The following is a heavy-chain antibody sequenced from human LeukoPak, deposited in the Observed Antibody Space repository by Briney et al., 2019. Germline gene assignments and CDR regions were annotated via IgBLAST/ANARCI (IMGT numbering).Heavy chain of an antibody. J-gene: IGHJ4*02. CDR2: INPSGGST. Sequence: GASVKVSCKVSGYTLTELSMHWVRQAPGQGLEWMGIINPSGGSTIYAQIFQGRVTMTRDTSTSTVYMELSRLRSEDTAVYYCARANCSSTSCAPDYWGQGMLVTVSS. D-gene: IGHD2-2*01. V-gene: IGHV1-46*01. CDR1: GYTLTELS. CDR3: ARANCSSTSCAPDY.